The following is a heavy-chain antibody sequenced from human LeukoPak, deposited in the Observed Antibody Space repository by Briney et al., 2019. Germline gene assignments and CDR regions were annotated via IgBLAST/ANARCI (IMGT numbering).Heavy chain of an antibody. V-gene: IGHV3-23*01. Sequence: GGTLRLSCAASGFTFSSHGMNWVRQAPGKGLEWVSGISPSGRITYYTDSVKGRFTISRDNSKNTLYLQMSSLRAEDTAVYFCASKAAQFYFDYWGQGILVSVSS. CDR3: ASKAAQFYFDY. D-gene: IGHD5-24*01. CDR1: GFTFSSHG. CDR2: ISPSGRIT. J-gene: IGHJ4*02.